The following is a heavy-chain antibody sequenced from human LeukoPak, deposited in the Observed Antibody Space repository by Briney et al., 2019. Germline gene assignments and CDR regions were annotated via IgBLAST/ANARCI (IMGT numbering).Heavy chain of an antibody. CDR1: GFTFDDYA. V-gene: IGHV3-9*01. CDR3: TKAGGSSWYEGGYIWFDP. D-gene: IGHD6-13*01. CDR2: ISWNSNKI. Sequence: GGSLRLSCAASGFTFDDYAMHWVRPVPGKGLEWVSGISWNSNKIAYADSVKGRFSVSRDNAKNSLYLQMNSLRAEDTAFYYCTKAGGSSWYEGGYIWFDPWGQGTLVTVSS. J-gene: IGHJ5*02.